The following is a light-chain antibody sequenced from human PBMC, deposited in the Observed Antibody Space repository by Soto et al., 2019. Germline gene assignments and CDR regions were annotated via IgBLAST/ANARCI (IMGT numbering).Light chain of an antibody. CDR2: GAS. V-gene: IGKV1-6*01. J-gene: IGKJ4*01. CDR1: QGIRND. Sequence: ALPMTQSPPSLSSSVGDRVIITCRTSQGIRNDLGWYQQKPGKAPKLLIFGASTLQSGVPSRFSGGGSGTDFTLPITSLQPEAFAPYYCLQHYDSPLTFGGGTQVEVK. CDR3: LQHYDSPLT.